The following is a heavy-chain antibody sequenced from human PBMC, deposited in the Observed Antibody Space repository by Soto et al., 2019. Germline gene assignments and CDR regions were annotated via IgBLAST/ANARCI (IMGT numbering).Heavy chain of an antibody. Sequence: QVQLVQSGAEVKKPGSSVKVSCKASGGTFSTYAIDWVRQTRGQGLEWMGGIIPLFGTAKYAQNFQGRITITADESTNTAYMELRSLRSQDTAVYYCARGVHYDSSGYYYFYWGQGTLVPVSS. CDR2: IIPLFGTA. CDR1: GGTFSTYA. V-gene: IGHV1-69*01. D-gene: IGHD3-22*01. J-gene: IGHJ4*02. CDR3: ARGVHYDSSGYYYFY.